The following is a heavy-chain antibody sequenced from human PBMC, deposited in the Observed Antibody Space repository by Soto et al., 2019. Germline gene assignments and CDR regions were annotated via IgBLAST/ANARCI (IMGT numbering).Heavy chain of an antibody. CDR2: TGST. CDR1: GGSFSPNY. J-gene: IGHJ4*02. Sequence: ASETLSLTCSVSGGSFSPNYWSWIRQPPGKGLEWIGQTGSTNYNPSLKSRITISVDTSKNQFSLSLSSVTAADTAVYYCAVFRAGAGGNGYWGQGTLVTVSS. D-gene: IGHD6-19*01. V-gene: IGHV4-59*01. CDR3: AVFRAGAGGNGY.